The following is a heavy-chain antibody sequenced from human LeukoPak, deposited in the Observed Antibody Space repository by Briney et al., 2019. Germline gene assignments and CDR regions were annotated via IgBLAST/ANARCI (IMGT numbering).Heavy chain of an antibody. D-gene: IGHD3-22*01. CDR3: ARDDSSGYYRGT. CDR1: GGTFSSYA. Sequence: ASVKVSCKASGGTFSSYAISWVRQAPGQGLEWMGRIIPILGIANYAQKFQGRVTITADKSTSTAYMELSSLRSADTAVYYCARDDSSGYYRGTWGQGTLVTVSS. V-gene: IGHV1-69*04. CDR2: IIPILGIA. J-gene: IGHJ5*02.